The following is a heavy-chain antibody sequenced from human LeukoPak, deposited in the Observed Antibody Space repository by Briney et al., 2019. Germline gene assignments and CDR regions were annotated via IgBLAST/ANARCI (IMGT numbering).Heavy chain of an antibody. D-gene: IGHD3-10*01. CDR3: ARQKEVLPFYGMDV. CDR2: IHPGDSET. V-gene: IGHV5-51*01. J-gene: IGHJ6*02. CDR1: GYSFTSYW. Sequence: GESLKISWKGSGYSFTSYWIGLVRQMPGKGVEWMGIIHPGDSETRYSPSFQGQVTISADKYISTAYLQWSSLKASDTAMCYCARQKEVLPFYGMDVWGQGTTVTVSS.